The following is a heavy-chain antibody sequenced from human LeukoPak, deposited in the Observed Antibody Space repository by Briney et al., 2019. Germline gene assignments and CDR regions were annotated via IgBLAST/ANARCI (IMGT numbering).Heavy chain of an antibody. CDR3: AKDHGSSPGYFDY. Sequence: PGGSLRLSCAASGFTFSSYSMNWVRQAPGEGLEWVSSISSSSSYIYYADSVRGRFTISRDNAKNSLYLQMNSLRAEDTAVYYCAKDHGSSPGYFDYWGQGTLVTVSS. CDR1: GFTFSSYS. D-gene: IGHD1-26*01. J-gene: IGHJ4*02. V-gene: IGHV3-21*01. CDR2: ISSSSSYI.